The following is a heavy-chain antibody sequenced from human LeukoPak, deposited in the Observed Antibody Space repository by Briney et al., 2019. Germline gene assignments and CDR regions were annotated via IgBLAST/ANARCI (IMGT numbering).Heavy chain of an antibody. J-gene: IGHJ6*03. CDR3: ARGDSSSSFDYSCMGV. Sequence: PGGSLRHSCAASGFTFSSYGMHWGRQAPGRGLEWVAFIRFDGSKIFYADSVKGRFTISRDNSKNTLYLLMNSLRPEDTAVYYCARGDSSSSFDYSCMGVWGKGTTVTVSS. D-gene: IGHD5-18*01. CDR1: GFTFSSYG. CDR2: IRFDGSKI. V-gene: IGHV3-30*02.